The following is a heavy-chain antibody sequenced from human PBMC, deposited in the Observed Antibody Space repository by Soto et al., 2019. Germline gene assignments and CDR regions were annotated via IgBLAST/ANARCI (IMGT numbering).Heavy chain of an antibody. V-gene: IGHV3-23*01. CDR2: ISGSGGST. D-gene: IGHD6-13*01. Sequence: EVQLLESGGGLVQPGGSLRLSCAASGFTFSSYAMSWVRQAPGKGLEWVSAISGSGGSTDDADSVKGRFTISRDNSKNKLYLKMNSLRAEDRAVYYCAYSSTLCHYWGQGTLVTVSS. J-gene: IGHJ4*02. CDR1: GFTFSSYA. CDR3: AYSSTLCHY.